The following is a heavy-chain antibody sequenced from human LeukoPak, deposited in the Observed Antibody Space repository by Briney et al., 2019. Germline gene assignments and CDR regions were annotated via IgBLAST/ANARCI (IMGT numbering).Heavy chain of an antibody. D-gene: IGHD3-9*01. J-gene: IGHJ4*02. Sequence: GGSLRLSCAASGFTFSSYAMHWVRQAPGKGLEWVAVISYDGSSKYYADSVKGRFTISRDNSKNTLYLQMNSLRAEDTAVYYCARDPSRPKDHQYYDILTGYSYYFDYWGQGTLVTVSS. V-gene: IGHV3-30-3*01. CDR3: ARDPSRPKDHQYYDILTGYSYYFDY. CDR2: ISYDGSSK. CDR1: GFTFSSYA.